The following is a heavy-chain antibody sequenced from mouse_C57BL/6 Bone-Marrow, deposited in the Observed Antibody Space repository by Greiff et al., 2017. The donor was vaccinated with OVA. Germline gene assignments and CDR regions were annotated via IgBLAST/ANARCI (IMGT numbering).Heavy chain of an antibody. J-gene: IGHJ1*03. Sequence: QVQLQQSGAELVRPGTSVKVSCKASGYAFTNYLIEWVKQRPGQGLEWIGVINPGSGGTNYNEKFKGKATLTADKSSSTAYMQLSSLTSEDSAVYFCARPDGYWYVDVWGTGTTVTVSS. CDR3: ARPDGYWYVDV. CDR1: GYAFTNYL. V-gene: IGHV1-54*01. CDR2: INPGSGGT. D-gene: IGHD2-3*01.